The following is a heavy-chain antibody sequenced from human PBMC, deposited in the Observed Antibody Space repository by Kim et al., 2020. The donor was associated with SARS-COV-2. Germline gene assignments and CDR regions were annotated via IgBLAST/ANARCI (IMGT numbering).Heavy chain of an antibody. Sequence: SETLSLTCAVYGGSFSGYYWSWIRQPPGKGLEWIGEINHSGSTNYNPSLKSRVTISVDTSKNQFSLKLSSVTAADTAVYYCAKRSSSWNRQSWYFDLWGRGTLVTVSS. CDR2: INHSGST. CDR1: GGSFSGYY. J-gene: IGHJ2*01. CDR3: AKRSSSWNRQSWYFDL. D-gene: IGHD6-13*01. V-gene: IGHV4-34*01.